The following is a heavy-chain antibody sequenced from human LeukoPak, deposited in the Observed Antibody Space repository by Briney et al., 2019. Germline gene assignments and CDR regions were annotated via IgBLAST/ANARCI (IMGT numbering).Heavy chain of an antibody. V-gene: IGHV1-18*01. J-gene: IGHJ4*02. CDR2: ISAYNGNT. Sequence: ASVKVSCKASGYTFTSYDISWVRQAPGQGLEWMGWISAYNGNTNYAQKLQGRVAMTTDTSTSTAYMELRSLRSDDTAVYYCARSDYYGSGSYSPTFDYWGQGTLVTVSS. CDR3: ARSDYYGSGSYSPTFDY. D-gene: IGHD3-10*01. CDR1: GYTFTSYD.